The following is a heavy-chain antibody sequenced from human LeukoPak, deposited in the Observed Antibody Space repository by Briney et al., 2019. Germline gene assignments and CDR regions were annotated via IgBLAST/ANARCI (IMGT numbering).Heavy chain of an antibody. CDR3: ARVSLLDSSGYYASDFDY. CDR2: ISPYKGDT. J-gene: IGHJ4*02. Sequence: ASVKVSCKASGYTFINFGINWVRQAPGQGLEWMGWISPYKGDTKYPRNFRGRISMTTDTSTGTAHMELRSLRSDDTAVYYCARVSLLDSSGYYASDFDYWGQGTLVTVSS. D-gene: IGHD3-22*01. CDR1: GYTFINFG. V-gene: IGHV1-18*01.